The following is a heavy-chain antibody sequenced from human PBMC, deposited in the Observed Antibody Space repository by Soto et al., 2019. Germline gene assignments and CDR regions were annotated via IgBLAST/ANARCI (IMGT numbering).Heavy chain of an antibody. Sequence: KTSETLSLTCAVSGYSISSGYYWGWIQQPPGKGLEWIGSIYHSGSTYYNPSLKSRVTISVDTSKNQFSLKLSSVTAADTAVYYCARARYGGNSNGWDYWGQGTLVTVSS. D-gene: IGHD4-17*01. CDR1: GYSISSGYY. CDR2: IYHSGST. V-gene: IGHV4-38-2*01. CDR3: ARARYGGNSNGWDY. J-gene: IGHJ4*02.